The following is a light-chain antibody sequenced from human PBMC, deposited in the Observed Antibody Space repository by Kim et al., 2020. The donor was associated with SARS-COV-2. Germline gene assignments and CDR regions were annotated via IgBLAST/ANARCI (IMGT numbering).Light chain of an antibody. Sequence: LPPGETATLSCRASESVSSYVVWYLHKPGQTPRLLIYDASNRATGIPARFSGSVAGTDFTLTISSLEAEDFAVYYCQQWNSWPLTFGGGTKVDIK. CDR1: ESVSSY. J-gene: IGKJ4*01. V-gene: IGKV3-11*01. CDR3: QQWNSWPLT. CDR2: DAS.